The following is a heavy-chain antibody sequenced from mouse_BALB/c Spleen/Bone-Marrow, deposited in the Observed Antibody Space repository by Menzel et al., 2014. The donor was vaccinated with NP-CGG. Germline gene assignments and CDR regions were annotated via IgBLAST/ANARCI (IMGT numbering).Heavy chain of an antibody. J-gene: IGHJ1*01. CDR2: ILPGSGST. CDR1: GYTFSSYW. Sequence: VQLQQSGAELMKPGASVKISCKATGYTFSSYWIEWVKQRPGHGLEWIGEILPGSGSTNYNEKFKGRATFTADTSSNTAYMQLSSLTSEDSAVYYCARRGGWLGYFDVWGAGTTVTVSS. CDR3: ARRGGWLGYFDV. D-gene: IGHD2-3*01. V-gene: IGHV1-9*01.